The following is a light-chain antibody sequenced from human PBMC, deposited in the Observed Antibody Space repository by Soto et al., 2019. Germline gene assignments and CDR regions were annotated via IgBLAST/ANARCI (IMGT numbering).Light chain of an antibody. CDR3: QQYNNWPGT. Sequence: VSQSVSSNLAWYQHKXGQAPRLLIKGASXRANGIPARFSGSGSGTEFTLNISSLQSEDFAVYFCQQYNNWPGTFGQRTNMDIK. CDR2: GAS. J-gene: IGKJ1*01. CDR1: QSVSSN. V-gene: IGKV3-15*01.